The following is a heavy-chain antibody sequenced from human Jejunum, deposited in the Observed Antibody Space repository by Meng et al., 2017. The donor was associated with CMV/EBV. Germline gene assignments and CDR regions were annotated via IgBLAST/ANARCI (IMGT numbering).Heavy chain of an antibody. CDR2: ISGSSSDT. D-gene: IGHD6-19*01. CDR3: SISGAEHSSGWFPSRLYS. J-gene: IGHJ4*02. V-gene: IGHV3-11*06. Sequence: QVQLVESGGXXVXPGXVVXLSCAASGVASGFTFSKYYMHWIRQAPGQGLEWISYISGSSSDTNYADSVKGRFTISRDNAKHSLYLQMNSLRAEDTAVYYCSISGAEHSSGWFPSRLYSWGQGTLVTVSS. CDR1: GFTFSKYY.